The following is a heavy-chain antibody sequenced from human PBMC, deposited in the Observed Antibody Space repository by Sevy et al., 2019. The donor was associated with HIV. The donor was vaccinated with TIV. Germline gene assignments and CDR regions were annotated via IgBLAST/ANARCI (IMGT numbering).Heavy chain of an antibody. V-gene: IGHV3-15*01. D-gene: IGHD3-22*01. CDR1: GFTFSNAW. J-gene: IGHJ4*02. CDR3: TTGMAGYYDSSGYYYEDDDFDY. CDR2: IKSKTDGGTK. Sequence: GGSLRLSCAASGFTFSNAWMSWVRHAPGKGLEWVGRIKSKTDGGTKDYAAPAKGRVTISKDDSKNTLYLQMNSLKTEKQAVYYCTTGMAGYYDSSGYYYEDDDFDYWGQGTLVTVSS.